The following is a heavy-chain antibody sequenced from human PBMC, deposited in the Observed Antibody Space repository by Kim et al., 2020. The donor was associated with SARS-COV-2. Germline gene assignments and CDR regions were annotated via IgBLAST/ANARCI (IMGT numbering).Heavy chain of an antibody. J-gene: IGHJ4*02. Sequence: GGSLRLSCAASGFTFSSYGMHWVRQAPGKGLEWVAVISYDGSNKYYADSVKGRFTISRDNSKNTLYLQMNSLRAEDTAVYYCAKDLLGGYSYGNYYFDYWGQGTLVTVSS. D-gene: IGHD5-18*01. V-gene: IGHV3-30*18. CDR3: AKDLLGGYSYGNYYFDY. CDR1: GFTFSSYG. CDR2: ISYDGSNK.